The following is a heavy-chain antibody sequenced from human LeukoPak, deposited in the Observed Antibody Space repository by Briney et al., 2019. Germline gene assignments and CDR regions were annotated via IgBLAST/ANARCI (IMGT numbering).Heavy chain of an antibody. D-gene: IGHD3-3*01. J-gene: IGHJ4*02. V-gene: IGHV3-73*01. CDR2: IRSKANHYAT. CDR1: GFTFSGSA. Sequence: PGGSLRLSCAASGFTFSGSAMHWVRQASGKGLEWVGRIRSKANHYATAYAASVKGRFTVSRDDSKNTLYLQMNSLKTEDTAVYYCTTDRPSTITIFGVVRGIRTGVDYWGQGTLVTVSS. CDR3: TTDRPSTITIFGVVRGIRTGVDY.